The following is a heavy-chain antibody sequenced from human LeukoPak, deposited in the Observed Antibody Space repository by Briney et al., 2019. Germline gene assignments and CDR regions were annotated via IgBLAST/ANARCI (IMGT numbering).Heavy chain of an antibody. J-gene: IGHJ6*02. Sequence: SETLSLTCTVSGGSISSGGYYWSWIRQHPGKGLEWIGYIYCSGSTYYNPSLKSRVTISVDTSKNQFSLKLSSVTAADTAVYYCARHAGYNVYGVDVWGQGTTVTVSS. V-gene: IGHV4-31*03. CDR1: GGSISSGGYY. D-gene: IGHD1-14*01. CDR2: IYCSGST. CDR3: ARHAGYNVYGVDV.